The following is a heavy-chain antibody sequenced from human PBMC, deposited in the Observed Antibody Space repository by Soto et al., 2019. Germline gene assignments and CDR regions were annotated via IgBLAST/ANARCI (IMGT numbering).Heavy chain of an antibody. D-gene: IGHD4-17*01. CDR1: GFTFSDYA. CDR3: TRPALLVTTFDY. V-gene: IGHV3-33*01. CDR2: IWHDGSNK. Sequence: QEQLVESGGGVVQPGRALRLSCAASGFTFSDYAMHWVRQAPGKGLEWVAVIWHDGSNKYYADSVKGRFTISRDNSKNTLYLQINILRAEDTAVYYCTRPALLVTTFDYWGQGSLVTVSS. J-gene: IGHJ4*02.